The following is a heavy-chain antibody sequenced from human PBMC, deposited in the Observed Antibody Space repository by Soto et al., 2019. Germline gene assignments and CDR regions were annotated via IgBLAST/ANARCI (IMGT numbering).Heavy chain of an antibody. CDR2: IFSGGGGT. Sequence: PGGSLRLSCSASGFTISAYTMGWVRLSTGKGLEWVSTIFSGGGGTQFADSVTGRFSISRDNSRNQMYLQMNSLRVDDTALYYCARDRQPDGIWTFDYWARRVLVTVSS. V-gene: IGHV3-23*01. CDR1: GFTISAYT. J-gene: IGHJ4*02. CDR3: ARDRQPDGIWTFDY. D-gene: IGHD2-15*01.